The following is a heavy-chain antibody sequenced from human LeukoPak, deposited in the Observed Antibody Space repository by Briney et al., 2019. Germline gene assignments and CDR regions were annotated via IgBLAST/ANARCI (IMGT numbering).Heavy chain of an antibody. D-gene: IGHD6-13*01. V-gene: IGHV3-15*01. CDR2: IKSKTDGGTT. CDR3: SRYIAAAGTAY. Sequence: GGSLRLSCAASGFTFRNAWMSWVRQAPGKGLEWVGHIKSKTDGGTTDYAAPVKGRFTISRDDSKSTLFLQMNSLKTEDTAVYYCSRYIAAAGTAYWGQGALVTVSS. J-gene: IGHJ4*02. CDR1: GFTFRNAW.